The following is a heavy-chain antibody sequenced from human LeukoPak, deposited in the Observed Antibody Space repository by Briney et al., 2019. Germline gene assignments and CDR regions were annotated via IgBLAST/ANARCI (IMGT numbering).Heavy chain of an antibody. V-gene: IGHV3-64*01. J-gene: IGHJ5*02. CDR3: ARREGIAAVATGGVVS. CDR2: ISTNGGST. D-gene: IGHD6-13*01. Sequence: PGGSLRLSCAASGFTFSRYFMHWVRQAPGKGLEYVSAISTNGGSTYYANSVKGRFTISRGNSKNTLYLQMGSLRAEDMAVYYCARREGIAAVATGGVVSWGQGTLVTVSS. CDR1: GFTFSRYF.